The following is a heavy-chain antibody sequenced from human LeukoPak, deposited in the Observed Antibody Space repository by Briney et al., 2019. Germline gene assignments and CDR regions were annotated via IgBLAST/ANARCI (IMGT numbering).Heavy chain of an antibody. CDR1: GYSISSGYY. CDR2: IYHSGST. Sequence: SETLSLTCTVSGYSISSGYYWGWIRQPPGKGREWIGSIYHSGSTYYNPSLKSRVTISVDTSKNQFSLKLSSVTAADTAVYYCARLKYYYDSSGPDTLGEGFDYWGQGTLVTVSS. D-gene: IGHD3-22*01. V-gene: IGHV4-38-2*02. CDR3: ARLKYYYDSSGPDTLGEGFDY. J-gene: IGHJ4*02.